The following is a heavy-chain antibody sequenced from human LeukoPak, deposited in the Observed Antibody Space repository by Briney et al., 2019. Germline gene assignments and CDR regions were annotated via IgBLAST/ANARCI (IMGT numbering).Heavy chain of an antibody. V-gene: IGHV1-2*02. D-gene: IGHD3-16*01. CDR3: ARDGPITFGGAAWFDP. Sequence: ASVKVSCKASGYTFTGYYMHWVRQAPGQGLEWMGWINPNSGGTNYAQKFQGRVTMTRDTSISTAYMELGRLRSDDTAVYYCARDGPITFGGAAWFDPWGQGTLVTVSS. CDR1: GYTFTGYY. J-gene: IGHJ5*02. CDR2: INPNSGGT.